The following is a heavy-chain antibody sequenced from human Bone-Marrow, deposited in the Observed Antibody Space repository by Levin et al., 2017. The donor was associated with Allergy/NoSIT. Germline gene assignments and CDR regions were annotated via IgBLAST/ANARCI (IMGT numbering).Heavy chain of an antibody. Sequence: LSLTCSVSGGSIDNYYWNWIRQSPGKGLEWLFSFSFLFSPLSPPSLPSRVTISVDTSKNQVSLNVNSVTAADTAIYYCARDVGPTYGWFDPWGQGTLVTVS. CDR2: FSFLFSP. CDR1: GGSIDNYY. J-gene: IGHJ5*02. D-gene: IGHD1-26*01. V-gene: IGHV4-59*01. CDR3: ARDVGPTYGWFDP.